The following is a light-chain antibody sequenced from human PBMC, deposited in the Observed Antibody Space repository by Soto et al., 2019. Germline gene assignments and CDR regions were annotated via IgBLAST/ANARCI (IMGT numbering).Light chain of an antibody. Sequence: QSVLTQPPSVSGAPGHRVTISCTGSSSNIRAGYEVHWYQQLPGTAHKLLIYGNSNRPSGVPDRFSGSKSGTSASLAITGLQAEDEADYYCQSYDSSLSVHVVFGGGTKVTVL. CDR2: GNS. V-gene: IGLV1-40*01. CDR1: SSNIRAGYE. J-gene: IGLJ2*01. CDR3: QSYDSSLSVHVV.